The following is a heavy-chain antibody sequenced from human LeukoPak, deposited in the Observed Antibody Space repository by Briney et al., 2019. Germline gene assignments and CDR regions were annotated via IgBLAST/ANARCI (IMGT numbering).Heavy chain of an antibody. CDR2: ISSSGITI. CDR1: GITFSDYY. CDR3: ARDQSSFGSGSFYNGFDS. Sequence: GGSLRLSCAASGITFSDYYMSWIRQAPGKGLEWVSYISSSGITIYYADSVKGRFTISRDNAKNSLSLQMNSLRAEDTAVYYCARDQSSFGSGSFYNGFDSWGQGTLVTVSS. V-gene: IGHV3-11*01. D-gene: IGHD3-10*01. J-gene: IGHJ5*01.